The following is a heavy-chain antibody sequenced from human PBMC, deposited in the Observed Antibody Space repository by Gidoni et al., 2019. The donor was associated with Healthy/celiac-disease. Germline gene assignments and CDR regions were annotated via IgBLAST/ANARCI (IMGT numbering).Heavy chain of an antibody. CDR3: AREWGYCSSTSCYRRGAFDI. Sequence: QVQLQESGPGLVKPSQTLSLPCTVSGGSIRSGAYYWSWIRQHPGKGLEWIGYIYYSGSTYYNPSLKSRVTISVDTSKNQFSLKLSSVTAADTAVYYCAREWGYCSSTSCYRRGAFDIWGQGTMVTVSS. CDR2: IYYSGST. V-gene: IGHV4-31*03. J-gene: IGHJ3*02. CDR1: GGSIRSGAYY. D-gene: IGHD2-2*02.